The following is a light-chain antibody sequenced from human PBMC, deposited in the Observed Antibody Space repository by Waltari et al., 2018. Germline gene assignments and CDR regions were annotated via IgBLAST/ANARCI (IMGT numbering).Light chain of an antibody. CDR2: DAS. CDR3: QHYNSFSHIYT. Sequence: IQMTQSPSTLSASVGDRVTITCRASHTITNWLAWYPQKPGKAPNVLIYDASTLERGVPSRFSGSGSGTEFTLTINSLQPDDFATYYCQHYNSFSHIYTFGQGTKLEI. J-gene: IGKJ2*01. CDR1: HTITNW. V-gene: IGKV1-5*01.